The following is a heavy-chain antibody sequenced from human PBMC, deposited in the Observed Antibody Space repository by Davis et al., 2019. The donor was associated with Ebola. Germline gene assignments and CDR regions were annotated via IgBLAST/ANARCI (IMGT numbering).Heavy chain of an antibody. Sequence: GESLKISCAASGFTFSRHGLHWVRQAPGQGLEWVAVVSYDGRTTYYADSLKGRFTISRDNSKNTLYLQMNSLRSEDTAEYYCAKEEGTKGHWLPHFDYWGQGTPVTVSS. V-gene: IGHV3-33*03. CDR3: AKEEGTKGHWLPHFDY. CDR1: GFTFSRHG. CDR2: VSYDGRTT. J-gene: IGHJ4*02. D-gene: IGHD6-19*01.